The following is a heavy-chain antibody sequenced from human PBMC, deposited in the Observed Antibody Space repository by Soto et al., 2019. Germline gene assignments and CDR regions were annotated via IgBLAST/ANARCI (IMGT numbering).Heavy chain of an antibody. J-gene: IGHJ4*02. Sequence: SLTCTVSGGSISSGDYYWSWIRQPPGKGLEWIGYIYYSGSTYYNPSLKSRVTISVDTSKNQFSLKLSSVTAADTAVYYCASLISVTAIFDYWGQGTLVTVSS. CDR3: ASLISVTAIFDY. V-gene: IGHV4-30-4*01. D-gene: IGHD2-21*02. CDR2: IYYSGST. CDR1: GGSISSGDYY.